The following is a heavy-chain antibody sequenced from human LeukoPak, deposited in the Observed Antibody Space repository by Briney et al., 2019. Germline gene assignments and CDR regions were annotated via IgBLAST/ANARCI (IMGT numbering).Heavy chain of an antibody. J-gene: IGHJ4*02. CDR2: IYPGDSDT. CDR1: GYSFTSYW. D-gene: IGHD3-22*01. V-gene: IGHV5-51*01. Sequence: SGESLKISCKGSGYSFTSYWIGWVRQMPGKGLEWVGIIYPGDSDTRYSPSFQGQVTISADKSISTAYLQWSSLKASDTAMYYCARLDYYDSSGYPDYWGQGTLVTVSS. CDR3: ARLDYYDSSGYPDY.